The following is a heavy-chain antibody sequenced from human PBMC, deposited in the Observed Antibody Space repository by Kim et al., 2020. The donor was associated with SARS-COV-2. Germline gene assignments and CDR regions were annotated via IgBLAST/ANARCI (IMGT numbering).Heavy chain of an antibody. CDR1: GGSISSYY. J-gene: IGHJ4*02. CDR2: IYYSGST. CDR3: ARRAPYYGGIGAFDY. Sequence: SETLSLTCTVSGGSISSYYWSWIRQPPGKGLEWIGYIYYSGSTNYNPSLKSRVTISVDTSKNQFSLKLNSVTAADTAVYYCARRAPYYGGIGAFDYWGQGTLVTVSS. D-gene: IGHD4-17*01. V-gene: IGHV4-59*08.